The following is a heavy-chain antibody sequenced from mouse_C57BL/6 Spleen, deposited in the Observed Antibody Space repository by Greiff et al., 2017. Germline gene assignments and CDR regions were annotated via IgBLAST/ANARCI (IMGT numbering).Heavy chain of an antibody. J-gene: IGHJ3*01. CDR3: TWDDYDAWFAY. CDR2: IDPETGGT. D-gene: IGHD2-4*01. Sequence: VQLQQSGAELVRPGASVTLSCKASGYTFTDYEMHWVKQTPVHGLEWIGAIDPETGGTAYNQKFKGKAILTADKSSSTAYMELRSLTSEDSAVYYCTWDDYDAWFAYWGQGTLVTVSA. CDR1: GYTFTDYE. V-gene: IGHV1-15*01.